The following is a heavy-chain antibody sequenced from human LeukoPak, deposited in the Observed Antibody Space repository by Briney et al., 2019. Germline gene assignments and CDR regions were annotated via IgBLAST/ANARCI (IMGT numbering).Heavy chain of an antibody. CDR3: ARLLQGWELNYYYSYMDV. V-gene: IGHV1-18*01. J-gene: IGHJ6*03. CDR2: ISAYNGNT. D-gene: IGHD4-23*01. CDR1: GYTFTSYG. Sequence: ASVKVSCKASGYTFTSYGISWVRQAPGQGLEWMGWISAYNGNTNYAQKLQDRVTMTTDTSTTTAYMELRSLRSDDTAVYYCARLLQGWELNYYYSYMDVWGKGTTVTVSS.